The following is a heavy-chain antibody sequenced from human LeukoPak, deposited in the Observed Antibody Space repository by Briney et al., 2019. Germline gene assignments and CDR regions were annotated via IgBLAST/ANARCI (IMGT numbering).Heavy chain of an antibody. CDR2: ISTYDGNT. CDR3: ARVDSDIAAAGTGPYNWFDP. D-gene: IGHD6-13*01. V-gene: IGHV1-18*01. Sequence: ASVKVSCKSSGYTFTTYGITWVRQAPGQGLEWMGWISTYDGNTNYAQKLQGRVTMTTDTSTSTAYMELRSLRSDDTAVYYCARVDSDIAAAGTGPYNWFDPWGQGTLVTVSS. CDR1: GYTFTTYG. J-gene: IGHJ5*02.